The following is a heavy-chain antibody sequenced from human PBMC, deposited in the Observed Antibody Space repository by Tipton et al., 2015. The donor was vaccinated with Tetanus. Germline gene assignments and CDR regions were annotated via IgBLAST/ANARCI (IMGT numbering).Heavy chain of an antibody. CDR3: ARGIDEYKSGNY. J-gene: IGHJ4*02. CDR2: IHPSGSI. CDR1: GGSFSGYY. V-gene: IGHV4-34*01. D-gene: IGHD1-1*01. Sequence: TLSLTCAVYGGSFSGYYWSWLRQPPGKGLEWIGEIHPSGSINYNPSLKSRVTILVDTSENQFSLKLSSVPAADTAVYYCARGIDEYKSGNYWGQGTLVTVSS.